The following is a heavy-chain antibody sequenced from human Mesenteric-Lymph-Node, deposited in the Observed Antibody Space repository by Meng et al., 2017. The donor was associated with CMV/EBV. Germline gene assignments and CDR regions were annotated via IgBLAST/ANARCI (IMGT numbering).Heavy chain of an antibody. CDR1: GFTFSSYS. D-gene: IGHD2-2*01. V-gene: IGHV3-21*01. CDR2: ISSSSSYI. Sequence: GESLKISCAASGFTFSSYSMNWVRQAPGKGLEWVSSISSSSSYIYYADSVKGRFTISRDNAKNSLYLQMNSLRAEDTAVYYCARRQYQLLFYYYYYGMDVWGQGTTVTVSS. CDR3: ARRQYQLLFYYYYYGMDV. J-gene: IGHJ6*02.